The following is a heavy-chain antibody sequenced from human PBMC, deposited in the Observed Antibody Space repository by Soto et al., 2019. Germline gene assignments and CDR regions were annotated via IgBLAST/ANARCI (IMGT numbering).Heavy chain of an antibody. J-gene: IGHJ5*02. V-gene: IGHV3-53*01. CDR3: ARHRHPRGTVGATSPLDP. Sequence: VGSLRLSCAISGFSVSSNYLSWIRQAPGKGLEWVSVHYSGGSTYYADSVQGRFTISRDKSNNTLYLQMRRVRAEDTAVYFCARHRHPRGTVGATSPLDPWGQGTQVTVSS. D-gene: IGHD1-26*01. CDR1: GFSVSSNY. CDR2: HYSGGST.